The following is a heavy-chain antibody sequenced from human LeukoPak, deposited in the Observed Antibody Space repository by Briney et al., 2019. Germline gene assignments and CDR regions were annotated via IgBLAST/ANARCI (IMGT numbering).Heavy chain of an antibody. CDR3: ARVIVFRGYMDV. D-gene: IGHD1-26*01. CDR1: GFTFSSYN. CDR2: ISSSSSYI. Sequence: GGSLRLSCAAFGFTFSSYNMNWVRQAPGKGLEWVSSISSSSSYIYYADSVKGRFTISRDNAKNSLYLQMNSLSGEDTAVYYCARVIVFRGYMDVWGKGTTVTVSS. J-gene: IGHJ6*03. V-gene: IGHV3-21*01.